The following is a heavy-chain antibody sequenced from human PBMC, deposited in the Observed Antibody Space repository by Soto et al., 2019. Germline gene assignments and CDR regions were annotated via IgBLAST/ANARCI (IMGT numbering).Heavy chain of an antibody. CDR3: ASVVGGYYYGMAV. CDR2: IYHSGST. Sequence: QVQLQESGPGLVKPSGTLSLTCAVSGGSISSSNWWSWVRQPPGKGLEWIGEIYHSGSTNYNPSLKSRVTISVAKSKDQFSLKLSSVTAADTAVDYRASVVGGYYYGMAVWGQGTTVTVSS. D-gene: IGHD2-2*01. V-gene: IGHV4-4*02. CDR1: GGSISSSNW. J-gene: IGHJ6*02.